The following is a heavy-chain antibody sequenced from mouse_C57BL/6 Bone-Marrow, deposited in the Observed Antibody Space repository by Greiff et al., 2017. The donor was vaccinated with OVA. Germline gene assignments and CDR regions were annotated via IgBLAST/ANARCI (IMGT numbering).Heavy chain of an antibody. CDR1: GYTFTSYW. CDR2: IHPNSGST. CDR3: AREGDYVLFAY. J-gene: IGHJ3*01. V-gene: IGHV1-64*01. D-gene: IGHD2-4*01. Sequence: QVQLQQPGAELVKPGASVKLSCKASGYTFTSYWMHWVKQRPGQGLEWIGMIHPNSGSTNYNEKFKSKATLTVDKSSSTAYMQLSSLTSEDSAVYYCAREGDYVLFAYWGQVTLVTVSA.